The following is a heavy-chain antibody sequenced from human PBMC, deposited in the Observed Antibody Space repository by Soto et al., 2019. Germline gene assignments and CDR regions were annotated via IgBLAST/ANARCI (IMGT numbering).Heavy chain of an antibody. CDR3: ARNKRITIFGVVTNPYGMDV. J-gene: IGHJ6*02. CDR1: GGTFSSYA. CDR2: IIPIFGTA. Sequence: SVKVSCKASGGTFSSYAISWVRQAPGQGLEWMGGIIPIFGTANYAQKFQGRVTITADESTSTAYMELSSLRSEDTAVYYCARNKRITIFGVVTNPYGMDVWGQGTTVTVSS. D-gene: IGHD3-3*01. V-gene: IGHV1-69*13.